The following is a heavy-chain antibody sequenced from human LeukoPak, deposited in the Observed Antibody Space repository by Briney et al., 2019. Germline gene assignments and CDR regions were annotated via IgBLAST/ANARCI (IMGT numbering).Heavy chain of an antibody. J-gene: IGHJ4*02. Sequence: SGGSLRLSCAASGFTFSSYAMHWVRQAPGKGLEWVAVISYDGSNKYYADSVKGRFTISRDNSKNTLYLQMNSLRAEDTAVYYCTRGSSSQDYWSQGTLVTVSS. CDR3: TRGSSSQDY. CDR2: ISYDGSNK. CDR1: GFTFSSYA. D-gene: IGHD6-13*01. V-gene: IGHV3-30-3*01.